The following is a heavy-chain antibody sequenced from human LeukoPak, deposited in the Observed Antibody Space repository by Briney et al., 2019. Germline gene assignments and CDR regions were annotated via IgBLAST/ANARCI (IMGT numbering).Heavy chain of an antibody. J-gene: IGHJ5*02. V-gene: IGHV1-8*03. D-gene: IGHD2-2*01. CDR2: MNPNSGNT. Sequence: ASVKVSCKASGYTFTSYDINWVRQATGQGLEWMGWMNPNSGNTGYAQKFQGRVTITRNTSISTAYMELSSLRSEDTAVYYCARGGPYCSSTSCPDWFDPWGQGTLVTVSS. CDR3: ARGGPYCSSTSCPDWFDP. CDR1: GYTFTSYD.